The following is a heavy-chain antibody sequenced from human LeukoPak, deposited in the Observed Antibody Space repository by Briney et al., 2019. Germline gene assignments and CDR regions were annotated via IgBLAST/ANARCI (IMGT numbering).Heavy chain of an antibody. V-gene: IGHV3-23*01. CDR1: GFTFSSYA. Sequence: GGSLRLSCAASGFTFSSYARSWVCQAPGEGLEWVSAISGSGGSTYYADSVKGRFTISRDNSKNTLYLQMNSLRAEDTAVYYCANYYYDSSADYWGQGTLVTVSS. CDR3: ANYYYDSSADY. CDR2: ISGSGGST. D-gene: IGHD3-22*01. J-gene: IGHJ4*02.